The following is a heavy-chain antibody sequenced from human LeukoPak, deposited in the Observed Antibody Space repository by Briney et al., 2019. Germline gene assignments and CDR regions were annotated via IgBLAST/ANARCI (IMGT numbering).Heavy chain of an antibody. CDR3: ARDLLTLTNYYYYGMDV. Sequence: GGSLRLSCVASGFTFSSYAMHWVRQAPGKGLEWVAVISYDGSNKYYADSVKGRFTISRDNSKNTLYLQMNSLRAEDTAVYYCARDLLTLTNYYYYGMDVWGQGTTVTVSS. V-gene: IGHV3-30-3*01. CDR1: GFTFSSYA. CDR2: ISYDGSNK. J-gene: IGHJ6*02. D-gene: IGHD1-26*01.